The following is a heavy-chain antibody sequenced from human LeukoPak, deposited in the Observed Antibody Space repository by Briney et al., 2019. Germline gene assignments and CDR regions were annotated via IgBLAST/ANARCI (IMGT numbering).Heavy chain of an antibody. Sequence: PGGSLRLSCAVSGFTFSSYAINWVRQAPGKGLEWVSAISDTGGTTYYADSVKGRFTISRDNSKNTLYLHMNSLRVKDTAVYYCAKVDPLIYSSLGWFDPWGQGTLVTVSS. CDR1: GFTFSSYA. J-gene: IGHJ5*02. D-gene: IGHD6-19*01. CDR2: ISDTGGTT. CDR3: AKVDPLIYSSLGWFDP. V-gene: IGHV3-23*01.